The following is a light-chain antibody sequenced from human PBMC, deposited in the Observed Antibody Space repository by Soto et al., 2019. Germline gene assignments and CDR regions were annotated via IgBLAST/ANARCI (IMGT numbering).Light chain of an antibody. CDR2: GAF. CDR1: QSISNSS. Sequence: ELSQSPGTLPSSPGERAALSCRASQSISNSSLAWYQQKPGQAPRLLIYGAFKRATGIPDRFSGSGSGTDFTLTISRMEPEDFAVYCCQQYGSSPRTFGQGTKVDVK. CDR3: QQYGSSPRT. V-gene: IGKV3-20*01. J-gene: IGKJ1*01.